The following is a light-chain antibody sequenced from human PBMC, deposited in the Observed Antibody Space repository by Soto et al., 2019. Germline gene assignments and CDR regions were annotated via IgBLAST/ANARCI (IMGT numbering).Light chain of an antibody. CDR2: DAS. V-gene: IGKV1-5*01. CDR1: QSISSW. Sequence: STLSASVGDRVTITCRASQSISSWLAWYQQKPGKAPKLLIYDASSLESGVPSRFSGSGSGTEFTLTISSLQPDDFATYYCQQYNSSPTFGQGTKVDIK. J-gene: IGKJ1*01. CDR3: QQYNSSPT.